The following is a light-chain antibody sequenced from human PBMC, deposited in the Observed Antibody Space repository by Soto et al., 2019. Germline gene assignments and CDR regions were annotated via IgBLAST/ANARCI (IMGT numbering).Light chain of an antibody. J-gene: IGLJ1*01. CDR1: SSDVGGYKF. Sequence: QSALTQPASVSGSPGQSITISCTGTSSDVGGYKFVSWYQQHPGKAPKFLIYDVNVRPSGVSDRFSGSKSGNTASLTISGLQAEDEADYYCCSYTSGSRYVFGTGTKVTVL. V-gene: IGLV2-14*01. CDR3: CSYTSGSRYV. CDR2: DVN.